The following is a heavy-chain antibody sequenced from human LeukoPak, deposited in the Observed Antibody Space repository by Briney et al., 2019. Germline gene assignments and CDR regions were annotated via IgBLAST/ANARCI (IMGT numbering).Heavy chain of an antibody. CDR2: ISGNGDVI. V-gene: IGHV3-11*04. CDR1: GFIFSNYY. D-gene: IGHD4-17*01. Sequence: GGSLRLSCAASGFIFSNYYMSWIRQAPGKGLEWISSISGNGDVIFYADSVRGRFTVSRDNAKNSLYLQIHSLRAEDTAIYYCAKDVDYGDYVVYWGQGTLVTVSS. CDR3: AKDVDYGDYVVY. J-gene: IGHJ4*02.